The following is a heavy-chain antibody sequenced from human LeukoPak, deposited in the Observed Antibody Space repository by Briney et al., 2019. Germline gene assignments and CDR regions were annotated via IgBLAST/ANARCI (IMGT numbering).Heavy chain of an antibody. CDR2: IYYSGST. Sequence: SETLSLTCTVSGGSFRSSSYYWGWIRQPQGKGLEWIGGIYYSGSTYYNASLRSRVTISVDTSKNQFSLKLSSVTAADTAVYYCARHFDRDGYKSNAFDIWGQGTMVTVSS. D-gene: IGHD5-24*01. CDR1: GGSFRSSSYY. V-gene: IGHV4-39*01. J-gene: IGHJ3*02. CDR3: ARHFDRDGYKSNAFDI.